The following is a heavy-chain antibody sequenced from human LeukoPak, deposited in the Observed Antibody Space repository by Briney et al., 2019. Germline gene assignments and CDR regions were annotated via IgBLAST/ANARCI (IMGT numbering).Heavy chain of an antibody. CDR2: ISYDGTTK. V-gene: IGHV3-30*18. D-gene: IGHD5-18*01. J-gene: IGHJ6*01. CDR3: AKDRDTAIVYFFYGMDV. CDR1: EFTFGAYG. Sequence: GKSLRLSCAASEFTFGAYGMHWVRQSPGKGLEWLAIISYDGTTKHYADSVRGRFTISRDNSKDTVYLQMTSLRLEDTAVYYCAKDRDTAIVYFFYGMDVWGQGTTVTVSS.